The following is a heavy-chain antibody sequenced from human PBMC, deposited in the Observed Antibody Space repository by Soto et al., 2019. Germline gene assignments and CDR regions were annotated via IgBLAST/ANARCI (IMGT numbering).Heavy chain of an antibody. CDR1: GFTFSSYS. CDR2: ISSSSSYI. J-gene: IGHJ4*02. CDR3: ARDLALTRFDY. V-gene: IGHV3-21*01. Sequence: GGSLRLSCAASGFTFSSYSMNWVHQAPGKGLEWVSSISSSSSYIYYADSVKGRFTISRDNAKNSLYLQMNSLRAEDSAVYYCARDLALTRFDYWGQGTLVTVSS.